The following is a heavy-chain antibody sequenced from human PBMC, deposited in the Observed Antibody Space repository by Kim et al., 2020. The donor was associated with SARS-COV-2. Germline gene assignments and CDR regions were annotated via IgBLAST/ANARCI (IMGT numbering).Heavy chain of an antibody. J-gene: IGHJ6*02. Sequence: SRVTISVDTSKNQFSRKLSSVTAADTAVYYCARLGAAAGRLYYYYYGMDVWGQGTTVTVSS. D-gene: IGHD6-13*01. V-gene: IGHV4-34*01. CDR3: ARLGAAAGRLYYYYYGMDV.